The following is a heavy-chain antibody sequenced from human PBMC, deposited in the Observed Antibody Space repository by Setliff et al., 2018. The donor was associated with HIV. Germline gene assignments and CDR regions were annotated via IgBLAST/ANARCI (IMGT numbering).Heavy chain of an antibody. J-gene: IGHJ1*01. D-gene: IGHD3-22*01. CDR1: GDTFTDYY. CDR3: TRDGDDSSEIPEYFQH. Sequence: GASVKVSCKASGDTFTDYYSHWLRQAPGQGLEWMGRINPNSGGTNYAQKFRGRVTMTRDTSISTVYMELSSLTSDDTAVYYCTRDGDDSSEIPEYFQHWGQGTLVTVSS. CDR2: INPNSGGT. V-gene: IGHV1-2*06.